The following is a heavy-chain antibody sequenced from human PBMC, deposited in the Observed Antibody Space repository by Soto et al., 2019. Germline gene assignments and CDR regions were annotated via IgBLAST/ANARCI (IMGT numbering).Heavy chain of an antibody. V-gene: IGHV3-30*16. CDR2: ISYDGSNK. Sequence: SCKASGGTFSSYAISWVRQAPGQGLEWVAVISYDGSNKYYADSVKGRFTISRDNSKNTLYLQMNSLRAEDTAVYYCARTPRTMVRGVITFDAFDIWGQGTMVTVSS. J-gene: IGHJ3*02. D-gene: IGHD3-10*01. CDR1: GGTFSSYA. CDR3: ARTPRTMVRGVITFDAFDI.